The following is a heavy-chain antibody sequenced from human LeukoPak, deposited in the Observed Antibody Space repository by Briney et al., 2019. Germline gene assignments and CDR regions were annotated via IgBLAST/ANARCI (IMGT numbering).Heavy chain of an antibody. J-gene: IGHJ6*03. CDR3: ARRGGIIRGVASYYYMDV. CDR1: GGSISSSYYY. V-gene: IGHV4-39*01. Sequence: PSETLSLTCTVSGGSISSSYYYWGWIRQPPGKGLEWIGSIYYSGSTYYNPSLKSRVTISVDTSKNQFSLKLSSVTAADTAAYYCARRGGIIRGVASYYYMDVWGKGTTVTTSS. CDR2: IYYSGST. D-gene: IGHD3-10*01.